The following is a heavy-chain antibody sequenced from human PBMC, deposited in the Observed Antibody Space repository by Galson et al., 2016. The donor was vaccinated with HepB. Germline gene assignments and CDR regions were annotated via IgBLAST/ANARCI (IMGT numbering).Heavy chain of an antibody. Sequence: SLRLSCAASGFTLSSYAMHWVRQAPGKGLEWVAVISYDGSNKYYADSVKGRFTISRDNSKNTLYLQMNSLRAEDTAVYYCGRDQSYCSGGTCYSGGPVDYWGQGTLVTVSS. CDR1: GFTLSSYA. V-gene: IGHV3-30-3*01. J-gene: IGHJ4*02. CDR3: GRDQSYCSGGTCYSGGPVDY. D-gene: IGHD2-15*01. CDR2: ISYDGSNK.